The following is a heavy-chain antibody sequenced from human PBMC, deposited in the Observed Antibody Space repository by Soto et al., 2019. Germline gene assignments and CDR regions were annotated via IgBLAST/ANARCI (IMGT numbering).Heavy chain of an antibody. Sequence: ESGGGLVKPGGSLRLSCAASGFTFSDYYMSWIRQAPGKGLEWVSYISSGGGTLYYADSVKGRFTISRDNARNSLYLQMNSLRAEDTAVYYCSRRKGTKGIDDWGQGTLVTVSS. CDR1: GFTFSDYY. J-gene: IGHJ4*02. CDR3: SRRKGTKGIDD. D-gene: IGHD3-10*01. V-gene: IGHV3-11*01. CDR2: ISSGGGTL.